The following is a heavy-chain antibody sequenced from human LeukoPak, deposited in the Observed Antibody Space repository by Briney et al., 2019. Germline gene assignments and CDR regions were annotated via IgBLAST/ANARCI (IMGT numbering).Heavy chain of an antibody. Sequence: ASVKVSCKASGYTFTGYYMHWVRQAPGQGLEWMGWINPNSGGTNYAQQFQGRVTMTRDTSISTAYMELSRLRSDDTAVYYCARELLKSSLQYYYGSGSSGYWGQGTLVTVSS. CDR1: GYTFTGYY. CDR2: INPNSGGT. J-gene: IGHJ4*02. CDR3: ARELLKSSLQYYYGSGSSGY. V-gene: IGHV1-2*02. D-gene: IGHD3-10*01.